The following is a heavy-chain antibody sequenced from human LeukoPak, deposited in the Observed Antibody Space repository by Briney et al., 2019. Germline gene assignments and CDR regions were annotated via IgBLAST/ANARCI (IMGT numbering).Heavy chain of an antibody. CDR1: GFSFSDYW. Sequence: GGSLRLSCAASGFSFSDYWMHWVRQAPGKGLVWVSRISTDGSRTDYADSVKGRFTISRDNAKNSLYLQMNSLRDEDTAVYYCATPEGGYWGQGTLVTVSS. D-gene: IGHD3-16*01. V-gene: IGHV3-74*01. CDR3: ATPEGGY. CDR2: ISTDGSRT. J-gene: IGHJ4*02.